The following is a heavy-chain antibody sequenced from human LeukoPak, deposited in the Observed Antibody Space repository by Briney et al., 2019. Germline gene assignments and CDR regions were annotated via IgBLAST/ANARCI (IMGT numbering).Heavy chain of an antibody. CDR2: ISSSGSTI. CDR3: ARRIYLYYSKYEDY. J-gene: IGHJ4*02. Sequence: PGGSLRLSCAASGFTFSDYYMSWIRQAPGKGLEWVSYISSSGSTIYYADSVEGRFTISRDNAKNSLYLQMNSLRAEDTAVYYCARRIYLYYSKYEDYWGQGILVTVSS. V-gene: IGHV3-11*04. D-gene: IGHD4-11*01. CDR1: GFTFSDYY.